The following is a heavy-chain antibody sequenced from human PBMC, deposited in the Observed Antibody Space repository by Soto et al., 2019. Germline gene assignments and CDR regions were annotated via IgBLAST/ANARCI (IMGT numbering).Heavy chain of an antibody. CDR3: ARAMVRGVDAFDI. V-gene: IGHV1-2*04. CDR1: GYTFTGYY. J-gene: IGHJ3*02. Sequence: ASVKVSCKASGYTFTGYYMHWVRQAPGQGLEWMGWINPNSGGTNYAQKFQGWVTMTRDTSISTAYMELSRLRSDDTAVYYCARAMVRGVDAFDIWGQGTMVTVSS. CDR2: INPNSGGT. D-gene: IGHD3-10*01.